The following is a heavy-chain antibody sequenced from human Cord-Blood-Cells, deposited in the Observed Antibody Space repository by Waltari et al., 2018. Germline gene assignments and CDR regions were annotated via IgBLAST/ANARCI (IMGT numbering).Heavy chain of an antibody. V-gene: IGHV3-15*01. D-gene: IGHD4-17*01. J-gene: IGHJ4*02. CDR2: IKSKTDGGTT. Sequence: EVQLVESGGGLVKPGGSLRLSCEASGFTFSNARMSWVPQAPGKGLEWIGRIKSKTDGGTTDYAAPVKGRFTIARDDSKNTLYLQMNSLKTEDTAVYYCTTFLTTVTDDWGQGTLVTVSS. CDR1: GFTFSNAR. CDR3: TTFLTTVTDD.